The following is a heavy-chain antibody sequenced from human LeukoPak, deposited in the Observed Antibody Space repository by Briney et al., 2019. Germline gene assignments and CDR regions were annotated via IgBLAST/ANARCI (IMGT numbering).Heavy chain of an antibody. D-gene: IGHD3-22*01. CDR2: IYSGGGT. Sequence: GGSLRLSCAASGFTVSNNYMSWVRQAPGTGLEWVSVIYSGGGTYYADSVKGRFTISRDNSKNTLYLQMNSLRAEDTAVYYCARFVSSGLYYFDYWGQGTLVTVSS. J-gene: IGHJ4*02. CDR1: GFTVSNNY. V-gene: IGHV3-53*01. CDR3: ARFVSSGLYYFDY.